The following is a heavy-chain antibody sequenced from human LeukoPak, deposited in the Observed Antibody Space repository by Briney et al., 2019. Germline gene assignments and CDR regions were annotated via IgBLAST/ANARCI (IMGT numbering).Heavy chain of an antibody. Sequence: GGSLRLSCAVSGFTVSSNYMSWVRQAPGRGLEWVSVIYSGGSTYYADSVKGRFTISRDNSKNTLYLQMNSLRAEDTAVYYCASWEVIAGGFDYWGQGTLVTVSS. CDR1: GFTVSSNY. CDR3: ASWEVIAGGFDY. D-gene: IGHD6-13*01. CDR2: IYSGGST. J-gene: IGHJ4*02. V-gene: IGHV3-53*01.